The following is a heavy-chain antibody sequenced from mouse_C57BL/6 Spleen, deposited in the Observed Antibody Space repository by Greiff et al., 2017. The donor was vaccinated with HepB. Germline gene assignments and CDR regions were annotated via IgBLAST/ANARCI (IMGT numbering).Heavy chain of an antibody. CDR2: ISYDGSN. Sequence: EVQVVESGPGLVKPSQSLSLTCSVTGYSITSGYYWNWIRQFPGNKLEWMGYISYDGSNNYNPSLKNRISITRDTSKNQFFLKLNSVTTEDTATYYCARDGGLPDAMDYWGQGTSVTVSS. D-gene: IGHD2-2*01. CDR3: ARDGGLPDAMDY. J-gene: IGHJ4*01. CDR1: GYSITSGYY. V-gene: IGHV3-6*01.